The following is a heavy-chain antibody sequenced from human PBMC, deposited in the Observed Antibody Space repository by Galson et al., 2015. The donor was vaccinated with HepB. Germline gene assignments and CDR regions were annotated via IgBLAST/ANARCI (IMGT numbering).Heavy chain of an antibody. CDR2: ISSTSSTR. CDR3: AREGKVIDY. J-gene: IGHJ4*02. D-gene: IGHD3-16*02. V-gene: IGHV3-48*01. Sequence: SLRLSCAASGFTFSSYSMNWVRQAPGKGLEWVSYISSTSSTRYYADSVKGRFTISRDNAKNSLYLQMNSLRAEDAAVYYCAREGKVIDYWGQGTLVTVSS. CDR1: GFTFSSYS.